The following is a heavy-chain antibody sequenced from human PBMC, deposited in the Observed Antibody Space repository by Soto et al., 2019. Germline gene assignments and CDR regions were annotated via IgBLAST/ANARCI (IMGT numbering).Heavy chain of an antibody. CDR3: ASCVGGGSCYLRPFFDY. Sequence: QVQLVQSGTEVKKPGSSLKVSCKATGGTFKTYAFSWVRQAPGQGLEWLGGIIPLFGTTNYARKFQDRVTITADESTSTAYMELSSLRSDDTAVYYCASCVGGGSCYLRPFFDYWGQGTLVTVSS. J-gene: IGHJ4*02. V-gene: IGHV1-69*01. CDR1: GGTFKTYA. CDR2: IIPLFGTT. D-gene: IGHD2-15*01.